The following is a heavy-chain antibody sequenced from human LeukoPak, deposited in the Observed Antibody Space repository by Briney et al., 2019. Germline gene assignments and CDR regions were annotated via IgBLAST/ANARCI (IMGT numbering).Heavy chain of an antibody. CDR1: GYTLTELS. V-gene: IGHV1-24*01. Sequence: ASVKVSCKVSGYTLTELSMHWVRQAPGKGLERMGGFDPEDGETIYAQKFQGRVTMTEDTSTDTAYMELSSLRSEDTAVYYCATGSSSSGYYRYYFDYWGQGTLVTVSS. CDR3: ATGSSSSGYYRYYFDY. J-gene: IGHJ4*02. D-gene: IGHD3-22*01. CDR2: FDPEDGET.